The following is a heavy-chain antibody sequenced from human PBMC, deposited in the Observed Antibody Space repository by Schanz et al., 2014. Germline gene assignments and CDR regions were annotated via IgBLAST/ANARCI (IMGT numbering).Heavy chain of an antibody. D-gene: IGHD3-10*01. CDR1: GYTFTSHG. J-gene: IGHJ6*02. V-gene: IGHV1-18*01. Sequence: QGQLVQSGAEVKKPGASLKVSCKASGYTFTSHGISWVRQAPGQGLEWMGWITAYNGDTNYALKLQGRVTITRDTSASTAYMELTSLRSEDTAVYFCARAKRFGDMDVWGQGTTVTVSS. CDR3: ARAKRFGDMDV. CDR2: ITAYNGDT.